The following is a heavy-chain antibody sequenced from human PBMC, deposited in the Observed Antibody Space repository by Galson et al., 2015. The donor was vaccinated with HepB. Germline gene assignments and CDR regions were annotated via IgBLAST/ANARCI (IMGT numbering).Heavy chain of an antibody. CDR1: GFSLTTRGVG. CDR3: AHRRYYYGTWDWGDFDY. D-gene: IGHD3-16*01. Sequence: PALVKPTQTLALTCTFSGFSLTTRGVGVGWIRQPPGKALEWLALVYWDDDNRYSPSLRSRLTVTKDTSNNRVVLIMTNVDPLDTATYFCAHRRYYYGTWDWGDFDYWGQGTLVTVSS. CDR2: VYWDDDN. V-gene: IGHV2-5*02. J-gene: IGHJ4*02.